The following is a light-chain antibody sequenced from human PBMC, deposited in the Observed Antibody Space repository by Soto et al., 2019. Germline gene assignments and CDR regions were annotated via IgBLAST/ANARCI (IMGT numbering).Light chain of an antibody. CDR3: QRRSNWPFT. CDR1: QSVSSY. V-gene: IGKV3-11*01. CDR2: DAS. J-gene: IGKJ4*01. Sequence: EIVLTQSPATLSLSPGERATLSGRASQSVSSYLAWYQQKPGQAPRLLIYDASNRATGIPARFSGSGSGTEFTLTISSLEPEYFAVYYCQRRSNWPFTFGGGTTVKIK.